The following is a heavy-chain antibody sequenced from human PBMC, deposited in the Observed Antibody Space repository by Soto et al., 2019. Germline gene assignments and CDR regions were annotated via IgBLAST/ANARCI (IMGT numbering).Heavy chain of an antibody. CDR2: IRSKGNSYAT. Sequence: PGGSLRLSCAASEFTFSGSAMHWVRQASGKGLEWVGRIRSKGNSYATAYAASVKGRFTISRDDSKNTAYLQMNSLKTEDTAVYYCTRLLSDAFDIWGQGTMVTVSS. V-gene: IGHV3-73*01. CDR3: TRLLSDAFDI. CDR1: EFTFSGSA. J-gene: IGHJ3*02.